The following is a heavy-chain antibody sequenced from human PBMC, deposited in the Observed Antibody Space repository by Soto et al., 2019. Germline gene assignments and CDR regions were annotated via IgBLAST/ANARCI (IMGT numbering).Heavy chain of an antibody. D-gene: IGHD4-4*01. Sequence: GASVKVSCKTSGYSFTSYAMHWVRQAPGQRLEWLGWISADNGDTKYSQKFSGRVTITRDTSANTAFMELSSLRSEDTAMYYCARELQGLYYFDFWGQGTLVTVSS. CDR1: GYSFTSYA. J-gene: IGHJ4*02. V-gene: IGHV1-3*01. CDR3: ARELQGLYYFDF. CDR2: ISADNGDT.